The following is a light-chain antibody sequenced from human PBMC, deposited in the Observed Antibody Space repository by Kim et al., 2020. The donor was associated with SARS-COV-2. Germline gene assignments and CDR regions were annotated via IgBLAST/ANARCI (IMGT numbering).Light chain of an antibody. CDR1: SGHSSYA. Sequence: QLVLTQSPSASASLGASVKLTCTLSSGHSSYAIAWHQQQPGKGPRYLMKLNSDGSHTKGDGIPDRFSGSSSGSERYHTISSLQSEDEADYYCQTWGTGVRVFGGGTQLTDL. J-gene: IGLJ2*01. V-gene: IGLV4-69*01. CDR2: LNSDGSH. CDR3: QTWGTGVRV.